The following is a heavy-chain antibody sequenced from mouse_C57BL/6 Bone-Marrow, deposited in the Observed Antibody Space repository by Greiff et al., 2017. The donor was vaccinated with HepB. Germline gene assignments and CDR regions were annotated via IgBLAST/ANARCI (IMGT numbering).Heavy chain of an antibody. Sequence: QVQLQQPGAELVMPGASVKLSCKASGYTFTSYWMHWVKQRPGQGLEWIGEIDPSDSYTNYNQKFKGKSTLTVDKSSSTAYMQLSSLTSEDSAVYYCARRLLPRVYWGQGTTLTVSS. CDR3: ARRLLPRVY. J-gene: IGHJ2*01. CDR2: IDPSDSYT. D-gene: IGHD1-1*01. CDR1: GYTFTSYW. V-gene: IGHV1-69*01.